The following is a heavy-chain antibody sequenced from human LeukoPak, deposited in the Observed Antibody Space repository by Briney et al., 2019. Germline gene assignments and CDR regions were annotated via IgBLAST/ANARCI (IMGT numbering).Heavy chain of an antibody. CDR1: GFTFSTYN. V-gene: IGHV3-21*01. D-gene: IGHD3-10*01. CDR3: ARVPNRGGNGDDYYYNRDV. Sequence: GGSLRLSCAASGFTFSTYNMNWVRQAPGKGLEWVSSITSTSSYMYYADSVKGRFTISRDNAQNSLYLHMGSLRTEDTAVYYCARVPNRGGNGDDYYYNRDVGGKGTTLTIP. CDR2: ITSTSSYM. J-gene: IGHJ6*03.